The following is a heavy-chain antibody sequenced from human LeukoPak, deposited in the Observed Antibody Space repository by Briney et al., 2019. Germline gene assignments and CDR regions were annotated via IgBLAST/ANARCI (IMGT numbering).Heavy chain of an antibody. D-gene: IGHD3-3*01. CDR3: AMNDFWSGYYGH. CDR2: ISYSGKT. CDR1: GVSVSNSDFY. J-gene: IGHJ4*02. V-gene: IGHV4-39*01. Sequence: SETLSLTCIVSGVSVSNSDFYWGWIRQPPGRGLEWIGNISYSGKTFYNPSLKSRVTISADTTQNQLSLRLTSVTAADTAVYFCAMNDFWSGYYGHWGQGILVTVSS.